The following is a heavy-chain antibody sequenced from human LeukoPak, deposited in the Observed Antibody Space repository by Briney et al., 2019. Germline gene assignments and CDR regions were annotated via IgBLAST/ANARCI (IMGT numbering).Heavy chain of an antibody. J-gene: IGHJ4*02. CDR1: GGSISSSSYY. D-gene: IGHD4-17*01. V-gene: IGHV4-39*07. CDR3: ARGMTTVTTFDY. Sequence: SETLSLTCTVSGGSISSSSYYWGWIRRPPGKGLEWIGSIYHSGSTYYNPSLKSRVTISVDTSKNQFSLKLSSVTAADTAVYYCARGMTTVTTFDYWGRGTLVTVSS. CDR2: IYHSGST.